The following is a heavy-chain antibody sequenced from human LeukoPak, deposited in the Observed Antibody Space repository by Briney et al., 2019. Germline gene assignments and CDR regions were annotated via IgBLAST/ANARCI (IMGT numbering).Heavy chain of an antibody. V-gene: IGHV4-59*01. CDR1: GGSFSGYY. Sequence: PSETLSLTCAVYGGSFSGYYWSWIRQPPGKGLEWIGYIYYSGSTNYNPSLKSRVSISVDTSKNQFSLKLSSVTAADTAVYYCAKAVVLRFLEPLSFDYWGQGALVTVSS. D-gene: IGHD3-3*01. J-gene: IGHJ4*02. CDR2: IYYSGST. CDR3: AKAVVLRFLEPLSFDY.